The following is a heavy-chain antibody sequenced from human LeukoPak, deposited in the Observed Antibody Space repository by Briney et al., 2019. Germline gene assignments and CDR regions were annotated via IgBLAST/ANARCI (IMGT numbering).Heavy chain of an antibody. CDR3: ARDSLAYCGGDCFWFDP. CDR2: VYYSGST. J-gene: IGHJ5*02. D-gene: IGHD2-21*02. Sequence: SETLSLTCTVSGGSISSYYWSWIRQPPGKGLEWIGYVYYSGSTNYNPSLKSRVTISVDTSKNQFSLKLSSVTAADTAVYYCARDSLAYCGGDCFWFDPWGQGTLVTVSS. CDR1: GGSISSYY. V-gene: IGHV4-59*01.